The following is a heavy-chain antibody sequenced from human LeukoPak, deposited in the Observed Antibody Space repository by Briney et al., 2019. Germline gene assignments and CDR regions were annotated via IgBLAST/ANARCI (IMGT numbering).Heavy chain of an antibody. CDR1: GYTFTGYY. CDR3: ARDPPLAAAGTSWFDP. D-gene: IGHD6-13*01. V-gene: IGHV1-2*02. Sequence: GASVKVSCKASGYTFTGYYMHWVRQAPGQGLEWMGWINPNSGGTNYAQKFQGRVTMTRDTSISTAYMELSRLRSDDTAVYYCARDPPLAAAGTSWFDPWGQGTLVTVSS. CDR2: INPNSGGT. J-gene: IGHJ5*02.